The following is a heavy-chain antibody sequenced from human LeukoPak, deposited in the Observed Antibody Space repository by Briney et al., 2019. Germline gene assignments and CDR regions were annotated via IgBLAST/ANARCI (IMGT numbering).Heavy chain of an antibody. V-gene: IGHV3-13*01. J-gene: IGHJ2*01. D-gene: IGHD4-17*01. CDR2: IGTAGDT. CDR1: GFTFSSYD. CDR3: ARVPQTTADWYFDL. Sequence: AGGSLRLSCAASGFTFSSYDMHWVRQATGKGLEWVSAIGTAGDTYYPGSVKGRFTISRENAKNSLYLQMNSLRAGDTAVYYCARVPQTTADWYFDLWGRGTLVTVSS.